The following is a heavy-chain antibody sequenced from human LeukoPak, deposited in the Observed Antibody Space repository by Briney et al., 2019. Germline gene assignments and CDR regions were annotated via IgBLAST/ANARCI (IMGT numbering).Heavy chain of an antibody. CDR3: ARANYYDSSGYPVEDY. D-gene: IGHD3-22*01. J-gene: IGHJ4*02. Sequence: SETLSLTCAVYGGSFSGYYWSWIRQPPGKGLEWIGYIYYSGSTNYNPSLKSRVTISVDTSKNQFSLKLSSVTAADTAVYYCARANYYDSSGYPVEDYWGQGTLVTVSS. CDR2: IYYSGST. V-gene: IGHV4-59*01. CDR1: GGSFSGYY.